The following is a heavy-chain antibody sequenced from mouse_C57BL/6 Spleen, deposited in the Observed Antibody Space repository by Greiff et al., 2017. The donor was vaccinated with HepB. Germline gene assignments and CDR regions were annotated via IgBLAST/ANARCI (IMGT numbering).Heavy chain of an antibody. CDR3: TRVEASYYYGSSYNFDY. V-gene: IGHV5-9-1*02. D-gene: IGHD1-1*01. CDR2: ISSGGDYI. CDR1: GFTFSSYA. J-gene: IGHJ2*01. Sequence: EVKLVESGEGLVKPGGSLKLSCAASGFTFSSYAMSWVRQTPEKRLEWVAYISSGGDYIYYADTVKGRFTISRDNARNTLYLQMSSLKSEDTAMYYCTRVEASYYYGSSYNFDYWGQGTTLTVSS.